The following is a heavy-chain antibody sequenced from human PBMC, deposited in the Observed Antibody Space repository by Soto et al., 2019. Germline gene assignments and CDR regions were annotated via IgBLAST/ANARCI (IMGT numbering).Heavy chain of an antibody. CDR3: ATKPHSLGYYGHYWCLDV. J-gene: IGHJ2*01. D-gene: IGHD3-3*01. CDR2: FNPDSGAT. CDR1: GFSFSDYY. Sequence: QVQLVQSETEVKKPEASVKVSCKASGFSFSDYYIQWLRQAPGQGLEWMGWFNPDSGATKYAPNFQGRVTMTRDTSSSTAYMEMSSLRSDDTAIYYCATKPHSLGYYGHYWCLDVWGRGTQVTVSS. V-gene: IGHV1-2*02.